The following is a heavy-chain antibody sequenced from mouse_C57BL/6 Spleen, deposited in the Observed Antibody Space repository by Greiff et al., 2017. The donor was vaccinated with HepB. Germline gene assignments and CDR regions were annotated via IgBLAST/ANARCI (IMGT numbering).Heavy chain of an antibody. V-gene: IGHV1-64*01. CDR3: APNYYGYGYFDD. D-gene: IGHD2-1*01. CDR2: IHPNSGST. Sequence: QVQLQQPGAELVKPGASVKLSCKASGYTFTSYWMHWVKQRPGQGLEWIGMIHPNSGSTNYNEKFKSKATLTVDKSSSTAYMQLSSLTSEDSAVYYGAPNYYGYGYFDDWGTGTTVTVSS. J-gene: IGHJ1*03. CDR1: GYTFTSYW.